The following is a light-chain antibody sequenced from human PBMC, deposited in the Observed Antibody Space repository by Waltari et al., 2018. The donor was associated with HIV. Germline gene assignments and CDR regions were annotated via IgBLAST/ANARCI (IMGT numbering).Light chain of an antibody. CDR1: SSDVGGYNY. V-gene: IGLV2-14*03. CDR3: SSYTISSTRV. J-gene: IGLJ2*01. Sequence: QSALTQPASVSGSPGQSITISCTGTSSDVGGYNYASWYQQHPGKAPKLMIYAVSHRPSGVSNRFSGSKSGNTASLTISGLQAEDEADYYCSSYTISSTRVFGGGTKLTVL. CDR2: AVS.